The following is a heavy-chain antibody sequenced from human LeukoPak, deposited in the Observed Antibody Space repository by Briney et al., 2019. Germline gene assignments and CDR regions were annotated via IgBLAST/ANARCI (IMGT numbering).Heavy chain of an antibody. V-gene: IGHV4-31*03. CDR2: IYYSGST. D-gene: IGHD3-3*01. CDR1: GGSISSGGYY. Sequence: SQTLSLTCTVSGGSISSGGYYWSWIRQHPGKGLEWIGYIYYSGSTYYNPSLKSRVTISVDTSKNQFSLKLSSVTAADTAVYYCARDQGFLEWFGSSLYGMDVWGQGTTVTVSS. J-gene: IGHJ6*02. CDR3: ARDQGFLEWFGSSLYGMDV.